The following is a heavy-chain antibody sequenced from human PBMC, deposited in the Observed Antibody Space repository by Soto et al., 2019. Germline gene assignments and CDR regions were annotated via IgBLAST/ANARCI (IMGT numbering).Heavy chain of an antibody. Sequence: SRILCTTASGFNFNDYTMHLVRQAPGKGLEWVSGISWNSGSIGYADSVKGRFTISRDNAKNSLYLQMNSLRAEDTALYYCAKDIGETSYYYYGMDVWGQGTTVTVS. CDR1: GFNFNDYT. J-gene: IGHJ6*02. CDR3: AKDIGETSYYYYGMDV. V-gene: IGHV3-9*01. D-gene: IGHD3-10*01. CDR2: ISWNSGSI.